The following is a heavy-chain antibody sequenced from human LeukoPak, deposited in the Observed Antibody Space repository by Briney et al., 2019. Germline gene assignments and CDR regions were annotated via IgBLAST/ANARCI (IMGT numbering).Heavy chain of an antibody. CDR1: GYTFTAQY. CDR2: INPNNGDT. V-gene: IGHV1-2*02. D-gene: IGHD2-21*01. CDR3: ASYPRSIPTPPFDY. Sequence: ASVKVSCKASGYTFTAQYMHWVRQAPGQGLEWMGWINPNNGDTKYAQSFLGRVTMTRDTSTTTAYMELSSLRSNDTAVYFCASYPRSIPTPPFDYWGQGTLVTVSS. J-gene: IGHJ4*02.